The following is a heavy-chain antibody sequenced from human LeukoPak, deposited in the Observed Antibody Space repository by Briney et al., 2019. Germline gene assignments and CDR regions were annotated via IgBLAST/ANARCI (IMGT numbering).Heavy chain of an antibody. Sequence: GGSLRLSCAASGFTFSSYAMHWVRQAPGKGLEWVSYIGSSGRTIYYADSVKGRFTISRDNAKNSLYLQMNSLRAEDTAVYYCAELGITMIGGVWGKGTTVTISS. V-gene: IGHV3-48*03. CDR3: AELGITMIGGV. D-gene: IGHD3-10*02. J-gene: IGHJ6*04. CDR2: IGSSGRTI. CDR1: GFTFSSYA.